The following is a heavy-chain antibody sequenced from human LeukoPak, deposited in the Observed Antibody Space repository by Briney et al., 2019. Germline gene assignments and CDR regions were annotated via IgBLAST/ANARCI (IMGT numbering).Heavy chain of an antibody. J-gene: IGHJ4*02. CDR3: SRGSGWLSVY. D-gene: IGHD6-19*01. Sequence: TGGSLRLSCTASGFTFGDYLMSWFRQAPGKGLEWIGFISGGTTEYAASVKGRFTISRDDSTSIAYLQRNSLTTEDTAVYYCSRGSGWLSVYWGQGTLVTVSS. V-gene: IGHV3-49*03. CDR1: GFTFGDYL. CDR2: ISGGTT.